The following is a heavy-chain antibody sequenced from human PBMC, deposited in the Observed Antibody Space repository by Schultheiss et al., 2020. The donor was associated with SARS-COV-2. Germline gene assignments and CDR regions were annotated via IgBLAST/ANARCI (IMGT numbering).Heavy chain of an antibody. V-gene: IGHV4-39*07. CDR3: ARDEVGATYFDY. CDR1: GGSISSSSYY. J-gene: IGHJ4*02. D-gene: IGHD1-26*01. Sequence: SQTLSLTCTVSGGSISSSSYYWGWIRQPPGKGLEWIGEINHSGSTNYNPSLKSRVTISVDTSKNQFSLKLSSVTAADTAVYYCARDEVGATYFDYWGQGTLVTVSS. CDR2: INHSGST.